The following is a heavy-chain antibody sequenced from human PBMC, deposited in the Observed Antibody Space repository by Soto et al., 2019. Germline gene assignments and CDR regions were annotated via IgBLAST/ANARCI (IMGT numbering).Heavy chain of an antibody. J-gene: IGHJ6*02. V-gene: IGHV3-7*05. D-gene: IGHD3-10*01. CDR3: ASRYYYGSGSGTREYYYYYGMDV. Sequence: GGSLRLSCAASGFTFSSYWMSWVRQAPGKGLEWVANIKQDGSEKYYVDSVKGRFTISRDNAKNSLYLQMNSLRAEDTAVYYCASRYYYGSGSGTREYYYYYGMDVWGQGTTVTVSS. CDR1: GFTFSSYW. CDR2: IKQDGSEK.